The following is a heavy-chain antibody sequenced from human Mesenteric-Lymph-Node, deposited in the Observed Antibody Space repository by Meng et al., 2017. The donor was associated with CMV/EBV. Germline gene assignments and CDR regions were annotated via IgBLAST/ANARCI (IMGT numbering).Heavy chain of an antibody. J-gene: IGHJ6*02. CDR2: ISWDGGNT. Sequence: GESLKISCAASGFTFDDYTMHWVRQAPGKGLEWVSLISWDGGNTYYTHSVNGRFTISRDNSKNTLYLQMNSLRAEDTAVYYCAKTTSSTSSAMDVWGQGTTVTVSS. CDR3: AKTTSSTSSAMDV. D-gene: IGHD2-2*01. V-gene: IGHV3-43D*03. CDR1: GFTFDDYT.